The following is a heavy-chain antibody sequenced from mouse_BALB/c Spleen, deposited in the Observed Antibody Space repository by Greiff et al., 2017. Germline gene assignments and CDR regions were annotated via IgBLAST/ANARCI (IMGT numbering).Heavy chain of an antibody. Sequence: VQRVESGPGLVAPSQSLSITCTVSGFSLTSYGVHWVRQPPGKGLEWLGVIWAGGSTNYNSALMSRLSISKDNSKSQVFLKMNSLQTDDTAMYYCARAPGYDYYAMDYWGQGTSVTVSS. CDR2: IWAGGST. V-gene: IGHV2-9*02. CDR1: GFSLTSYG. D-gene: IGHD3-1*01. J-gene: IGHJ4*01. CDR3: ARAPGYDYYAMDY.